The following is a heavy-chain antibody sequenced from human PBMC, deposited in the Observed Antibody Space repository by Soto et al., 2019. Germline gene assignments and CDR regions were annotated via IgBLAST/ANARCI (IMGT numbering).Heavy chain of an antibody. J-gene: IGHJ4*02. D-gene: IGHD3-10*01. CDR3: SRGIGLYGSGTYFFDY. CDR2: ISSSGNTI. Sequence: PGGSLRLSCAASGFTFTTYSMNWVRQAPGKGLEWVSYISSSGNTIYYADSVKGRFTISRDNAKNSLYLQMNSLRAGDTAVYRCSRGIGLYGSGTYFFDYWGQGALVTVSS. CDR1: GFTFTTYS. V-gene: IGHV3-48*01.